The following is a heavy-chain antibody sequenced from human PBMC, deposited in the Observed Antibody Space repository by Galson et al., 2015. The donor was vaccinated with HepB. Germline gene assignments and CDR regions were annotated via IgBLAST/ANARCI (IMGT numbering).Heavy chain of an antibody. J-gene: IGHJ4*01. CDR3: ARDFGWNFDN. CDR2: ISDDGITA. D-gene: IGHD6-19*01. V-gene: IGHV3-30-3*01. Sequence: SLRLSCAASGFTFTTSNMHWVRQTPVKGLEWLAIISDDGITAFYADSVKGRFTISRDNSKNTLFLQMNSLRPDDTAVYYCARDFGWNFDNWCHGTLVTVSS. CDR1: GFTFTTSN.